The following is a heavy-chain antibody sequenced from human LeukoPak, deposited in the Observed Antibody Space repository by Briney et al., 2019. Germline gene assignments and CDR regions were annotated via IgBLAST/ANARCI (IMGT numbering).Heavy chain of an antibody. J-gene: IGHJ3*02. CDR2: INTNTGIP. CDR3: ARRGPYDTSGYWAFDI. CDR1: GYTFTNYD. V-gene: IGHV7-4-1*02. D-gene: IGHD3-22*01. Sequence: ASVKVSCKASGYTFTNYDINWVRQAPGRGLEWMAWINTNTGIPTYAQGFTGRFVFSLDTSVSTAYLQISSLKPEDTAVYYCARRGPYDTSGYWAFDIWGQGTMVTVSS.